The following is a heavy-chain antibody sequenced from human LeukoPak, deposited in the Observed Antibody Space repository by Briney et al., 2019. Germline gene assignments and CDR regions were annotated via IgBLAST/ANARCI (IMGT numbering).Heavy chain of an antibody. Sequence: GGSLRLSCAASGFTFSSYDMHWVRHATGKGLEWVSAIGTAGDTYYPGSVKGRFTISRENAKNSLYLQMNSLRAEDTAVYYCARVKWELPDYWGQGTLVTVSS. CDR1: GFTFSSYD. J-gene: IGHJ4*02. D-gene: IGHD1-26*01. CDR3: ARVKWELPDY. V-gene: IGHV3-13*01. CDR2: IGTAGDT.